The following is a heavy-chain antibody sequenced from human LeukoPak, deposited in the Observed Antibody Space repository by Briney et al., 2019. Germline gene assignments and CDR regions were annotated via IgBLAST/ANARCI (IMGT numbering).Heavy chain of an antibody. CDR2: IYYSGST. CDR1: GGSISSSSYY. D-gene: IGHD2-21*02. Sequence: SETLSLTCTVSGGSISSSSYYWGWIRQPPGEGLEWIGSIYYSGSTYYNPSLKSRVTISVDTSKNQFSLKLSSVTAADTAVYYCARGVVVTAIRSDAFDIWGQGTMVTVSS. V-gene: IGHV4-39*07. CDR3: ARGVVVTAIRSDAFDI. J-gene: IGHJ3*02.